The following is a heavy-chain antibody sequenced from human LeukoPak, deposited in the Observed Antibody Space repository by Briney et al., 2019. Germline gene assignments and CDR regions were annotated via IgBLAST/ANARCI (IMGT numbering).Heavy chain of an antibody. CDR3: ARESYYGSGSYYIRYYYYYMDV. J-gene: IGHJ6*03. D-gene: IGHD3-10*01. CDR2: INHSGST. Sequence: PSETLSLTCAVYGGSFSGYYWSWIRQPPGKGLEWIGEINHSGSTNYNPSPKSRVTISVDTSKNQFSLKLSSVTAADTAVYYCARESYYGSGSYYIRYYYYYMDVWGKGTTVTVSS. V-gene: IGHV4-34*01. CDR1: GGSFSGYY.